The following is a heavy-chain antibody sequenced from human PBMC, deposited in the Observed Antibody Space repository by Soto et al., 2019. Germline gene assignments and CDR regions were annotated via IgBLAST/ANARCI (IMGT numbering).Heavy chain of an antibody. V-gene: IGHV5-51*01. Sequence: PGESLKISCKGSGYSFTSYWIGWVRQMPGKGLEWMGIIYPGDSDTRYSPSFQGQVTISADKSISAAYLQWSSLKASDTAMYYCASGSGSSGWYDYYGMDVWGQGTTVTVSS. J-gene: IGHJ6*02. CDR2: IYPGDSDT. D-gene: IGHD6-19*01. CDR3: ASGSGSSGWYDYYGMDV. CDR1: GYSFTSYW.